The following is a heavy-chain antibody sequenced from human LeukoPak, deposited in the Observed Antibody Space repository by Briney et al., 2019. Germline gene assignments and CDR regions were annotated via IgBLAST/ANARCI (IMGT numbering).Heavy chain of an antibody. V-gene: IGHV1-2*02. CDR3: ARAYYGSANWFDP. J-gene: IGHJ5*02. Sequence: GASVKVSCKASGYTFTGYYMHWVRQAPGQGLEWMGWINPNSGGTNYAQKFQGRVTMTRDTSISTAYMELSRLRSDDTAVYYCARAYYGSANWFDPWGQGTLVTVSS. CDR2: INPNSGGT. CDR1: GYTFTGYY. D-gene: IGHD3-10*01.